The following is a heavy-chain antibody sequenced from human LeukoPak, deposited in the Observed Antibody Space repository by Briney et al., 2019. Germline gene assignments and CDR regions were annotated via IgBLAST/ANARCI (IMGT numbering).Heavy chain of an antibody. J-gene: IGHJ4*02. D-gene: IGHD5-18*01. CDR3: ARSWDTAMVISFDY. V-gene: IGHV1-2*06. Sequence: ASVKVSCKASGYTFTGYYMHWVRQAPGQGLEWMGRINPNSGGTNYAQKFQGRVTMTRDTSISTAYVELSRLRSDDTAVYYCARSWDTAMVISFDYWGQGTLVTVSS. CDR2: INPNSGGT. CDR1: GYTFTGYY.